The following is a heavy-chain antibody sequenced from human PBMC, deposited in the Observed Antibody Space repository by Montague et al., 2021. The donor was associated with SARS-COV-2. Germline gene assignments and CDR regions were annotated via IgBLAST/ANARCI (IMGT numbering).Heavy chain of an antibody. J-gene: IGHJ6*02. CDR1: GFTVSSNY. CDR2: IYSGGST. Sequence: CLRLSCAASGFTVSSNYMSWVRQAPGKGLEWVSVIYSGGSTYYADSVKGRFTISRDNSKNTLYLQMNSLRAEDTAVYYCAGGGHSSSWYYYCGMDVWGQGTTVTVSS. CDR3: AGGGHSSSWYYYCGMDV. D-gene: IGHD6-13*01. V-gene: IGHV3-53*01.